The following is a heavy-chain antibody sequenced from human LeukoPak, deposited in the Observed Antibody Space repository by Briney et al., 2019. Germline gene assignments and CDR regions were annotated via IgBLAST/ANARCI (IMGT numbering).Heavy chain of an antibody. CDR1: GGSFGGYY. D-gene: IGHD6-19*01. V-gene: IGHV4-34*01. Sequence: SETLSLTCAVYGGSFGGYYWSWIRQPPGKGLEWIGEINHSGSTNYNPSLKSRVTISVDTSKNQFSLKLSSVTAADTAVYYCARVGHSSGWYVRSRAWFDPWGQGTLVTVSS. CDR2: INHSGST. CDR3: ARVGHSSGWYVRSRAWFDP. J-gene: IGHJ5*02.